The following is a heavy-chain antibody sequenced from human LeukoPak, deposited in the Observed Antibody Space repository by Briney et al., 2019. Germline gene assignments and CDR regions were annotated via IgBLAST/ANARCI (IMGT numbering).Heavy chain of an antibody. CDR1: GCTFSSYA. CDR3: AKVGGSGSYQDV. CDR2: ISGSGGST. V-gene: IGHV3-23*01. J-gene: IGHJ6*04. D-gene: IGHD3-10*01. Sequence: GSLRLSCAASGCTFSSYAISWVRQAPRKGLEWVSAISGSGGSTYYADSVKGRFTMSRDNSKNTLYLQMNSLRAEDTAVYYCAKVGGSGSYQDVWGKGTTVTVSS.